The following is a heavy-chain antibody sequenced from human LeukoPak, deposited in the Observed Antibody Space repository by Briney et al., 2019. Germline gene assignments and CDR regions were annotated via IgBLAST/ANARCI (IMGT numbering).Heavy chain of an antibody. V-gene: IGHV3-21*01. CDR2: ITSDGYI. J-gene: IGHJ4*02. Sequence: GGSPRLSCAASGFAFSSSNLNWFRQAPGKGLEWVSSITSDGYIYYADSLKGRFSITRDNAKNSLYLQMISLSSEDTAVYYCARADYGDYGVDYWGQGTLVTVSS. D-gene: IGHD4-17*01. CDR3: ARADYGDYGVDY. CDR1: GFAFSSSN.